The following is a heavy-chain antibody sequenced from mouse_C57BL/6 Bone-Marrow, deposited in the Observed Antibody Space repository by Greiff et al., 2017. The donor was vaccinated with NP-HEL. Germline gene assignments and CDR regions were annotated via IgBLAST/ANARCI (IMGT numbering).Heavy chain of an antibody. V-gene: IGHV5-17*01. CDR2: ISSGSSTI. D-gene: IGHD1-1*01. Sequence: EVKLEESGGGLVKPGGSLKLSCAASGFTFSDYGMHWVRQAPEKGLEWVAYISSGSSTIYYADTVKGRFTFSRDNAKNTLFLQLTSLRSEDTDMYYCARNYYGSSYYYAMDYWGQGTSVTVSA. CDR1: GFTFSDYG. CDR3: ARNYYGSSYYYAMDY. J-gene: IGHJ4*01.